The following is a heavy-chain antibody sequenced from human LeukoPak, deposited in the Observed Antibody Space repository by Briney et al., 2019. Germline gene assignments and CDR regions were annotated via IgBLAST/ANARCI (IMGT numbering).Heavy chain of an antibody. Sequence: ASVKVSCKASGYTFTSYDINWVRQATGQGLEWMGWMNPNSGNTGYAQKFQGRITMTRNISISTAYMELSSLRSEDTAVYYCARGQWDGEGYYFDYWGQGTLVTVSS. D-gene: IGHD2-21*01. V-gene: IGHV1-8*01. J-gene: IGHJ4*02. CDR2: MNPNSGNT. CDR1: GYTFTSYD. CDR3: ARGQWDGEGYYFDY.